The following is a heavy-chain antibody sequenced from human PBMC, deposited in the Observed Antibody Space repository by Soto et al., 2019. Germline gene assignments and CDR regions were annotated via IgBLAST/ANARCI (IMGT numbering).Heavy chain of an antibody. CDR1: GLTFSNYD. Sequence: GGSLRLSCAASGLTFSNYDMHWVRQTTGKGLEWVSAIDIAGATYYPDSVKGRFTISREKAKNSLYLQMNSLRADDTAVYYCARAARWLQSRYFDLWGRGTLVTVS. J-gene: IGHJ2*01. D-gene: IGHD5-12*01. V-gene: IGHV3-13*01. CDR2: IDIAGAT. CDR3: ARAARWLQSRYFDL.